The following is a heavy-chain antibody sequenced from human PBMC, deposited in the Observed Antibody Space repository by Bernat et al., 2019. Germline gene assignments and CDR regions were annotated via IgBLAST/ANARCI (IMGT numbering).Heavy chain of an antibody. CDR1: GGSVNSGDSY. Sequence: QMQLQESGPGLVKPSATLSLTCTVSGGSVNSGDSYWTWFRQHPGKGREWIGQIYYSGSTFYNPSLKSRVSSSLDTSQNQFSLRLTSVTAADTAVYFCSRGVAGSLAYFDFWGPGTRVTVSS. D-gene: IGHD3-10*01. CDR3: SRGVAGSLAYFDF. V-gene: IGHV4-31*03. J-gene: IGHJ4*02. CDR2: IYYSGST.